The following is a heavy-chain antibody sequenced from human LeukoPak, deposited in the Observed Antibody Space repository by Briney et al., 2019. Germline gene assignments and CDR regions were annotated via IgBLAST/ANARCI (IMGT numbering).Heavy chain of an antibody. J-gene: IGHJ4*02. V-gene: IGHV1-18*01. CDR2: ISAYNGNT. CDR3: ARDKNWKPDY. CDR1: GYSFTTYG. Sequence: ASVKVSCKASGYSFTTYGFSWVRQAPGQGLEWMGWISAYNGNTNYAQRLQGRVTITTDTSTSTVYMELRSLRSDDTAVYYCARDKNWKPDYWGQGTLVTVSS. D-gene: IGHD1-1*01.